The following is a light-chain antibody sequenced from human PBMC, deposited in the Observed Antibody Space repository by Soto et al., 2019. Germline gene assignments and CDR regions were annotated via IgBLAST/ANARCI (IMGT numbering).Light chain of an antibody. Sequence: EIVMTQSRTTLSVSPGQRVTLSCWASQSVRSNLAWYQHKPGQAPRLLIYGASTRAAGIPARFSGSGSGTEFSLTISSLQSEDFAIYYCQQYNNWYAFGQGTKLEI. CDR1: QSVRSN. CDR2: GAS. V-gene: IGKV3-15*01. J-gene: IGKJ2*01. CDR3: QQYNNWYA.